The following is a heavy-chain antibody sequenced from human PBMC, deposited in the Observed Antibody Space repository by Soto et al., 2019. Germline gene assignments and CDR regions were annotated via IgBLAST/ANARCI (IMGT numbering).Heavy chain of an antibody. CDR1: GFTFSSYS. Sequence: GGSLRLSCAASGFTFSSYSMNWVRQAPGKGLEWVSSISSSSSYIYYADSVKGRFTISRDNAKNSLYLQMNSLRAEDTAVYYCAREGCSGGSFYYGNDAFDIWCQGTMVTVSS. J-gene: IGHJ3*02. V-gene: IGHV3-21*01. D-gene: IGHD2-15*01. CDR3: AREGCSGGSFYYGNDAFDI. CDR2: ISSSSSYI.